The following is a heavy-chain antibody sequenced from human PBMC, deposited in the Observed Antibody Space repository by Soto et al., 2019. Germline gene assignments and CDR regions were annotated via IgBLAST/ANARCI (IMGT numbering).Heavy chain of an antibody. J-gene: IGHJ6*02. D-gene: IGHD3-3*01. V-gene: IGHV6-1*01. CDR2: TYYMSKWYN. CDR1: GYSVSSNSAA. CDR3: ARELRFLEWLSAPYGMDV. Sequence: SHTLSLTCDISGYSVSSNSAAWNWIRQSPSRGLEWLGRTYYMSKWYNDYAVSVKSRITINPDTSKNQFSLQLNSVTPEDTAVYYCARELRFLEWLSAPYGMDVWGQGTTVTVSS.